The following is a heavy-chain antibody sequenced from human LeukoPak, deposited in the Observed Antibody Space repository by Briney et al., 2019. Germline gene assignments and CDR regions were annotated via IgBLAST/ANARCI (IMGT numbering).Heavy chain of an antibody. CDR3: AKGPNGLAGIAAAGRVDY. V-gene: IGHV3-23*01. CDR2: ISGNSGST. CDR1: GFTFSSYA. J-gene: IGHJ4*02. Sequence: PGGSLRLSCAASGFTFSSYAMGWVRQAPGKGLDWVSGISGNSGSTYYADSVKGRFTISRDNSKNTLYLQMNSLRAEDTAVYYCAKGPNGLAGIAAAGRVDYWGQGTLVTVSS. D-gene: IGHD6-13*01.